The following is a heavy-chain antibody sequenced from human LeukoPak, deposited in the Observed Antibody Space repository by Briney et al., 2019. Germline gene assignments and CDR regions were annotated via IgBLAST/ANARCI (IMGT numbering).Heavy chain of an antibody. V-gene: IGHV3-48*03. D-gene: IGHD2-8*01. CDR2: ISSSGSTI. CDR3: ARDPNGRKYFDY. J-gene: IGHJ4*02. Sequence: GGSLRLSCAASGFTFSSYEMNWVRQAPGKGLEWVSYISSSGSTIYYADSVKGRFTISRDNAKNSLYLQMNSLRAEDTAVCYCARDPNGRKYFDYWGQGTLVTVSS. CDR1: GFTFSSYE.